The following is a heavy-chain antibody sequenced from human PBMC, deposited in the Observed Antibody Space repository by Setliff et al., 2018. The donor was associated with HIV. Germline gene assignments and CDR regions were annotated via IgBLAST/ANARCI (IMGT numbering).Heavy chain of an antibody. D-gene: IGHD2-15*01. Sequence: PGGSLRLSCAASGFSFSNFEMNWVRQAPGKGLEWVGFIRSRPFGGTTEYAASVKGRFTISRDDSKSIAYLQMNSLKSADAAVYYCTRGMRPMVKRVPFDYWGQGTLVTVSS. CDR1: GFSFSNFE. CDR2: IRSRPFGGTT. CDR3: TRGMRPMVKRVPFDY. V-gene: IGHV3-49*04. J-gene: IGHJ4*02.